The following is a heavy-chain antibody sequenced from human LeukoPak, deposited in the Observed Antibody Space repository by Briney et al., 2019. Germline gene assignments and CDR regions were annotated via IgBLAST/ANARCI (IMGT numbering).Heavy chain of an antibody. CDR2: ISGSGSFI. CDR3: ARRFLTGLGGNWFDP. J-gene: IGHJ5*02. D-gene: IGHD3-16*01. Sequence: GGSLRLSCTASGFTFSTYRMNWVRQAPGKGLEWVSSISGSGSFIYDADSVKGRFTISRDNAKNSLYLQMNSLRAEDTAMYYCARRFLTGLGGNWFDPWGQGTLVTVSS. CDR1: GFTFSTYR. V-gene: IGHV3-21*01.